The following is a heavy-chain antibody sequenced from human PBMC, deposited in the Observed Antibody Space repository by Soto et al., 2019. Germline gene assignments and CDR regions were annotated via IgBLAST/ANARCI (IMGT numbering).Heavy chain of an antibody. Sequence: QITLKESGPTLVKPTQTLTLTCTFSGFSLSTSGVGVGWIRQPPGKALCWLALIYWDDDKRFSPSLKSRRTITKDTTKSQVVVTMTNMDPVDTAKYYCAHNHYDSSGYYSDYRGQGTMVTVSS. CDR1: GFSLSTSGVG. V-gene: IGHV2-5*02. D-gene: IGHD3-22*01. J-gene: IGHJ4*02. CDR2: IYWDDDK. CDR3: AHNHYDSSGYYSDY.